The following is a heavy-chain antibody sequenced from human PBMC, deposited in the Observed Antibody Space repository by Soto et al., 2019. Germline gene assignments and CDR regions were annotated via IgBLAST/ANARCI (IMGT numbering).Heavy chain of an antibody. V-gene: IGHV4-34*01. CDR3: ARRLSYGPFDY. CDR2: INHSGST. CDR1: GGSFSGYY. D-gene: IGHD5-18*01. J-gene: IGHJ4*02. Sequence: SETLSLTCAVYGGSFSGYYWSWIRQPPGKGLEWIGEINHSGSTNYNPSLKSRVTISVDTSKNQFSLKLSSVTAADTAVYYCARRLSYGPFDYWGQGTLVTVSS.